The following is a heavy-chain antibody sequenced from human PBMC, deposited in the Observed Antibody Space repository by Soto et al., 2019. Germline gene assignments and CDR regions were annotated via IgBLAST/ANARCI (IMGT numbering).Heavy chain of an antibody. Sequence: QVKLVESGGGVVQPGRSLRLSCAASGFTFSNHGMLWVRQAPGKGLEWVTVIWYDGTNRFYADSVKGRFTISRDISENTVFLQMNSLRAEDTAVYYCARESSSGRRNRIDYWGQGTLVTVSS. D-gene: IGHD6-19*01. CDR3: ARESSSGRRNRIDY. CDR2: IWYDGTNR. J-gene: IGHJ4*02. V-gene: IGHV3-33*01. CDR1: GFTFSNHG.